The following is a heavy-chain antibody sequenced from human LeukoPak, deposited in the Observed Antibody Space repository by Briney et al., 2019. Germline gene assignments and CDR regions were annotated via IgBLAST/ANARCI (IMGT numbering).Heavy chain of an antibody. J-gene: IGHJ3*02. CDR3: ARMGGGAALDI. Sequence: GGSLGLSCAASGFTFSGYYMSWIRQAPGKGLEWVSYISSSGSARNNADSVKGRFTISRDNAKNSLYLQMNSLRVEDTAIYYCARMGGGAALDIWGQGTMVTVSS. CDR2: ISSSGSAR. V-gene: IGHV3-11*01. D-gene: IGHD2-15*01. CDR1: GFTFSGYY.